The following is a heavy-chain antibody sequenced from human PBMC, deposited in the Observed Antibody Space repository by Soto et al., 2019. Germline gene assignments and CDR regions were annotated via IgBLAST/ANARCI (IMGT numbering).Heavy chain of an antibody. J-gene: IGHJ6*02. Sequence: SEALSPTCFVSVDSTSNTYWWSCVRQAPEKGLEWIGELYRTVGRSYMPSLRGRITLSVDTSKNQFSLKLTSVTAADTAVYYCARAVYCTTANCWDDFHYYNIDVWGQGTAVTVSS. CDR1: VDSTSNTYW. V-gene: IGHV4-4*02. CDR2: LYRTVGR. D-gene: IGHD2-2*01. CDR3: ARAVYCTTANCWDDFHYYNIDV.